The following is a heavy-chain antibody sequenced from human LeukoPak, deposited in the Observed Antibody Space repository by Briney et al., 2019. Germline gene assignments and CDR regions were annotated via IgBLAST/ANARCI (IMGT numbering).Heavy chain of an antibody. CDR3: AKGTSSGWYYFDY. Sequence: SETLSLTCIVSGYSITSGYYWGWIRQPPGKGLEGIGSIYHSGDTYYNPSLKSRVTISVDTSKNQFSLKLDSVTAADTAVYYCAKGTSSGWYYFDYWGQGTLVTVSS. J-gene: IGHJ4*02. CDR1: GYSITSGYY. CDR2: IYHSGDT. D-gene: IGHD6-19*01. V-gene: IGHV4-38-2*02.